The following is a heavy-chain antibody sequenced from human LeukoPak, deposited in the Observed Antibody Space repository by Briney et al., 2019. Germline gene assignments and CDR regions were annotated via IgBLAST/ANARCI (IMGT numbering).Heavy chain of an antibody. J-gene: IGHJ4*02. D-gene: IGHD6-19*01. CDR3: AREPHIAVVTHFDY. CDR1: GFTFSSHW. CDR2: IKQDGSEK. Sequence: GGSLRLSCAASGFTFSSHWMSWVRQAPGKGLEWVANIKQDGSEKYYVDSVRGRFTISRDNAKNSLFLQMNSLRAEDTAVYYCAREPHIAVVTHFDYWGQGTLVTVSS. V-gene: IGHV3-7*01.